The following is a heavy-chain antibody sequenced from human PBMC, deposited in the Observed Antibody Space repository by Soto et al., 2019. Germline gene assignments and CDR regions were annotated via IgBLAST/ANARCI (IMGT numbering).Heavy chain of an antibody. CDR1: EYTSTSWW. CDR3: VRSGTSSGRFSDY. J-gene: IGHJ4*01. V-gene: IGHV5-51*01. D-gene: IGHD2-8*01. Sequence: GVPLKNSCRGSEYTSTSWWPGWLSQMPGEGLEWMGVTYPSDSDTRYSPSFQGQVTISADKSITTAYLQWSSLKASDTAMYYCVRSGTSSGRFSDYWGQGTLVTVPS. CDR2: TYPSDSDT.